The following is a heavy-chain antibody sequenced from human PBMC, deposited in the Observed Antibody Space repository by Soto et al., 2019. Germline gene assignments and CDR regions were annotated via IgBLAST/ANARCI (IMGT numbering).Heavy chain of an antibody. CDR2: INHSGSA. V-gene: IGHV4-34*01. J-gene: IGHJ4*02. D-gene: IGHD3-22*01. Sequence: SETLSLACDVYGGSFSDYIWTWIRQTPGKGLQWIGQINHSGSANYNPSLKSRVTISVDTSKNQFSLKLSSVTAADTAVYYCAREPYYDSSGGPLYWGQGTLVTVSS. CDR3: AREPYYDSSGGPLY. CDR1: GGSFSDYI.